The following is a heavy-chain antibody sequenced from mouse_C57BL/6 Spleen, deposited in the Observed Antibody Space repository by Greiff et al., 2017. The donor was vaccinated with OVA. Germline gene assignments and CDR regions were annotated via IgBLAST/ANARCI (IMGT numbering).Heavy chain of an antibody. Sequence: VQLQQPGTELVKPGASVKLSCKASGYTFTSYWMPWVKQRPGQGLEWIGNINPSNGGTNYNEKFKSKATLTVDKSSSTAYMQLSSLTSEDSAVYYCARKVVAHWYFDVWGTGTTVTVSS. J-gene: IGHJ1*03. CDR1: GYTFTSYW. CDR3: ARKVVAHWYFDV. CDR2: INPSNGGT. V-gene: IGHV1-53*01. D-gene: IGHD1-1*01.